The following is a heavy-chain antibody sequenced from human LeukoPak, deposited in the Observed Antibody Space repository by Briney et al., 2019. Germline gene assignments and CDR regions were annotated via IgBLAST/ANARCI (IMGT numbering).Heavy chain of an antibody. Sequence: GGSLRLSCAASGFTFSSYSMNWVRQAPGKGLEWVSSISSSSYIYYADSVKGRFTISRDNAKNSLYLQMNSLRAEDTAVYYCARELRLGELSFRIFDYWGQGTLVTVSS. CDR2: ISSSSYI. CDR1: GFTFSSYS. D-gene: IGHD3-16*02. J-gene: IGHJ4*02. V-gene: IGHV3-21*01. CDR3: ARELRLGELSFRIFDY.